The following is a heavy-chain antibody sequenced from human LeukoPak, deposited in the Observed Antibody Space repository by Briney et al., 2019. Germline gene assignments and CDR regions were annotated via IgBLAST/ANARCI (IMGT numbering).Heavy chain of an antibody. CDR3: ARGWFGGSLFDY. J-gene: IGHJ4*02. V-gene: IGHV4-30-4*08. CDR1: GGSFSGYY. D-gene: IGHD3-10*01. Sequence: SETLSLTCAVYGGSFSGYYWSWIRQPPGKGLEWIGYIYYSGSTYYNPSLKSRVTISVDTSKNQFSLKLSSVTAADTAVYYCARGWFGGSLFDYWGQGTLVTVSS. CDR2: IYYSGST.